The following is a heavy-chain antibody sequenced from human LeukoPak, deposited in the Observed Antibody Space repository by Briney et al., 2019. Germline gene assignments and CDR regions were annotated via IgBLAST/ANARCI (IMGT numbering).Heavy chain of an antibody. V-gene: IGHV4-59*01. J-gene: IGHJ4*02. CDR1: GGSISGYY. Sequence: SETLSLTCTVSGGSISGYYWSWIRQPPGKGLEWIGYIYYSGNTNYNPSLKSRVTISVDTSNNQFSLKLSSVTAADTAVYYCARNFGSSWYYFDYWDQGTLVTVSS. CDR2: IYYSGNT. CDR3: ARNFGSSWYYFDY. D-gene: IGHD6-13*01.